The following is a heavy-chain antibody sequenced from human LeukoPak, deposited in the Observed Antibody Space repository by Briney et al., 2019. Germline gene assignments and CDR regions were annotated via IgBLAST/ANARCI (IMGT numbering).Heavy chain of an antibody. CDR1: GGSISSGGYY. Sequence: SETLSLTCTVSGGSISSGGYYWSWISQHPGKGLEWIGYIYYSGSTYCNPSLKSRVTISVDTSKNQFSLKLSSVTAADTAVYYCARTYDSSQTIGYWGQGTLVTVSS. CDR2: IYYSGST. V-gene: IGHV4-31*03. D-gene: IGHD3-22*01. J-gene: IGHJ4*02. CDR3: ARTYDSSQTIGY.